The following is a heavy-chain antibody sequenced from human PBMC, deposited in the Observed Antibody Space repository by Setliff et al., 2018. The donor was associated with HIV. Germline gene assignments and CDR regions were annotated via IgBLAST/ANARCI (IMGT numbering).Heavy chain of an antibody. CDR1: GGSLSSSYY. CDR3: ARHTAPYSSGFYSVAAWFDP. D-gene: IGHD6-19*01. J-gene: IGHJ5*02. Sequence: PSETLSLTCSVSGGSLSSSYYWAWIRQSPGKGLEWIGTIYYSGTAYYSPSLNGRVTISVDTSNNQFSLSLTSVTAADTAVYHCARHTAPYSSGFYSVAAWFDPCGQGTLVTVSS. CDR2: IYYSGTA. V-gene: IGHV4-39*01.